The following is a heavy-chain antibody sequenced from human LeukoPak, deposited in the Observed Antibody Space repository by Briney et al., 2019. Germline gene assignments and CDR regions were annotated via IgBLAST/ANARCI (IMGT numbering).Heavy chain of an antibody. CDR2: ISGGGGTTYYA. V-gene: IGHV3-23*01. J-gene: IGHJ4*02. CDR1: GFTFSGYA. CDR3: ARVTEAPYYFDY. Sequence: GGSLRLSCAASGFTFSGYAMSWVRQSPGKGLEWVSAISGGGGTTYYAYYADSVKGRFTISRDNSKNTLYLLMNSLRAEDTAVYYCARVTEAPYYFDYWGQGTLVTVSS.